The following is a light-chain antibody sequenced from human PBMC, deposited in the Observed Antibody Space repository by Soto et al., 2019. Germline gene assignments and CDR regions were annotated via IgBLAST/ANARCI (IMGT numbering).Light chain of an antibody. Sequence: QSVLTQSPSASASLGASVKLTCTLSSGHSNYAIAWHQQQPQKGPRYLMKVNRDGSHNKGVGIPDRFSGSISGAERYLTISSLQPEDEADYYCQTWGTGIVVFGGGTQLTVL. V-gene: IGLV4-69*01. J-gene: IGLJ2*01. CDR3: QTWGTGIVV. CDR1: SGHSNYA. CDR2: VNRDGSH.